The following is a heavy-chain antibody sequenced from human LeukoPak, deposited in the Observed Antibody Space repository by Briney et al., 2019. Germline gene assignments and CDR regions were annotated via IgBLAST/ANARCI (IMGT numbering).Heavy chain of an antibody. CDR1: GYTFTSYA. D-gene: IGHD3-22*01. J-gene: IGHJ3*02. CDR2: INAGNGNT. Sequence: GASVKVSCKASGYTFTSYAMHWVRQAPGQRLEWMGWINAGNGNTKYSQEFQGRVTITRDTSASTAYMELSSLRSEDMAVYYCARTRVITTPFDAFDIWGQGTMVTVSS. V-gene: IGHV1-3*03. CDR3: ARTRVITTPFDAFDI.